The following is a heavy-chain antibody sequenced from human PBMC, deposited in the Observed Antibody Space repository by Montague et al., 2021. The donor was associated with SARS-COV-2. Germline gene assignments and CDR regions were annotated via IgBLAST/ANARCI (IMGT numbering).Heavy chain of an antibody. D-gene: IGHD3-3*01. Sequence: SETLSLTCSVSGGSISNYYCSWIRQPAGKGLDLIGRIYASGNTNYNPSLKSRVTMSVDTSKNQFSLKLSSVTAAGTAVYYCATLPSSITIFGVVQGYYFDDWGQGTLVTVSS. CDR3: ATLPSSITIFGVVQGYYFDD. V-gene: IGHV4-4*07. CDR1: GGSISNYY. CDR2: IYASGNT. J-gene: IGHJ4*02.